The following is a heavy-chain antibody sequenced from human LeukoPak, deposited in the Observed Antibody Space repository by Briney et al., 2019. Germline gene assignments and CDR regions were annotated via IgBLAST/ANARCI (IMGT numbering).Heavy chain of an antibody. J-gene: IGHJ5*02. CDR2: VYYTGST. V-gene: IGHV4-59*01. Sequence: SETLSLTCSVSGGSITSYYWSWIRQPPGKGLERIGSVYYTGSTDYSPSLKSRVTISVDTSKNQFSLKLSSVTAADTAVYYCARGALRNWFDPWGQGILVTVSS. D-gene: IGHD5/OR15-5a*01. CDR3: ARGALRNWFDP. CDR1: GGSITSYY.